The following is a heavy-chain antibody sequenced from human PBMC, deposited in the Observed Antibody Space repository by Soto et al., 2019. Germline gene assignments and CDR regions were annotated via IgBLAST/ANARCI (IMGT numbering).Heavy chain of an antibody. CDR3: AKARDIAAAGTYGMDV. D-gene: IGHD6-13*01. Sequence: PGGSLRLSCAASGFTFSDYWMHWVRQAPGKGLEWVSGINRGGSSTYYADSVKGRFTISRDNSKNTLYLQMNSLRAEDTAVYYCAKARDIAAAGTYGMDVWGQGTTVTVSS. CDR2: INRGGSST. J-gene: IGHJ6*02. V-gene: IGHV3-23*03. CDR1: GFTFSDYW.